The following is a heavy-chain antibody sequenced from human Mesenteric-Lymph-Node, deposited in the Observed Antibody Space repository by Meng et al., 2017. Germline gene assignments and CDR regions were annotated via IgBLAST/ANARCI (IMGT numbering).Heavy chain of an antibody. J-gene: IGHJ4*02. CDR1: GFTFSSYS. CDR2: ISASGDRT. V-gene: IGHV3-23*01. D-gene: IGHD1-26*01. Sequence: GESLKISCAASGFTFSSYSMSWVRQAPGKGLEWVSGISASGDRTYYADSVKGRFTFSRDNSKNTLFLQMSSLRAEDTAVYYCAKHLSGSYTFDYWGQGTLVTVSS. CDR3: AKHLSGSYTFDY.